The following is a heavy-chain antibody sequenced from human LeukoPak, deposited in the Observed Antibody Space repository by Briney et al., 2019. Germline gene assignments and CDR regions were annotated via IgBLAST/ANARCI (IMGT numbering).Heavy chain of an antibody. CDR2: INHSGST. CDR3: ARAGDCGGDCYMSRFDP. V-gene: IGHV4-34*01. D-gene: IGHD2-21*02. J-gene: IGHJ5*02. Sequence: SETLSPACAVYGGSFSGYYWSWIRQPPGKGLEWIGEINHSGSTNYNPSLKSRVTISVDTSKNQFSLKLSSVTAADTAVYYCARAGDCGGDCYMSRFDPWGQVTLVTVSS. CDR1: GGSFSGYY.